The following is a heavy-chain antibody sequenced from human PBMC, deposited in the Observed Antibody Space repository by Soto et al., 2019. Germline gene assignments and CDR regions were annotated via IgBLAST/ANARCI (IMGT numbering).Heavy chain of an antibody. D-gene: IGHD3-16*01. Sequence: PSETLSLTCAVFGGSISSGGYSWSWIRQPPGKGLEWIGYIYHSGSTYYNPSLKSRVTISVDKSKNQFSLKLSSVTAADTAVYYCARGPPFHWGQGTLVTVSS. CDR2: IYHSGST. CDR1: GGSISSGGYS. CDR3: ARGPPFH. J-gene: IGHJ4*02. V-gene: IGHV4-30-2*01.